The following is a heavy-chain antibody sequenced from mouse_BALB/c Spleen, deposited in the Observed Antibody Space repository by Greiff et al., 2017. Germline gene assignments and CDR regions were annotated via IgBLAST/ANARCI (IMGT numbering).Heavy chain of an antibody. CDR3: ARPSSYDYDTAY. D-gene: IGHD2-4*01. J-gene: IGHJ3*01. CDR1: GYTFTSYW. V-gene: IGHV1S81*02. CDR2: INPSNGRT. Sequence: QVQLQQPGAELVKPGASVKLSCKASGYTFTSYWMHWVKQRPGQGLEWIGEINPSNGRTNYNEKFKSKATLTVDKSSSTAYMQLSSLTSEDSAVYYCARPSSYDYDTAYWGQGTLVTVSA.